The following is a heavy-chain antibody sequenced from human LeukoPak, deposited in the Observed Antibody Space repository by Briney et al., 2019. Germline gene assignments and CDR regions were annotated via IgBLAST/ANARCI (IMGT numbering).Heavy chain of an antibody. D-gene: IGHD5-18*01. V-gene: IGHV3-11*04. CDR1: GFTFSDYY. CDR3: ANGRYSYGYKNAFDI. J-gene: IGHJ3*02. CDR2: ISSSGSTI. Sequence: GGSLRLSCAASGFTFSDYYMSWIRQAPGKGLEWVSYISSSGSTIYYADSVKGRFTISSDSANNSLYLQMNSLRAEDTAVYYCANGRYSYGYKNAFDIWGQGTMVTVSS.